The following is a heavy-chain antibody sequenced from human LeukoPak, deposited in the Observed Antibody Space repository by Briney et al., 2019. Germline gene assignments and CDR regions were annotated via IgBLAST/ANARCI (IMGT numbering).Heavy chain of an antibody. V-gene: IGHV3-11*01. J-gene: IGHJ4*02. CDR3: ARLPRRGYSYGIVDY. Sequence: GGSLRLSCAASGFTFSDYYMSWIRQAPGKGLEGVSYISSSGSTIYYADSVKGRFTISRDNAKNSLYLQMNSPRAEDTAVYYCARLPRRGYSYGIVDYWGQGTLVTVSS. D-gene: IGHD5-18*01. CDR1: GFTFSDYY. CDR2: ISSSGSTI.